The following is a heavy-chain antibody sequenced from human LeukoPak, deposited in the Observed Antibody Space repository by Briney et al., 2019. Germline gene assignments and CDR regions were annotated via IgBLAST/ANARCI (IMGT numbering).Heavy chain of an antibody. Sequence: SETLSLTCAVSGGSISSGGYSWSRIRQPPGKSLEWIGYIYHSGSTYYNPSLKSRVTISVDRSKNQFSLKLRSVTAADTAVYYCARGEGYCSSTSCYLGSWGQGTLVTVSS. CDR3: ARGEGYCSSTSCYLGS. D-gene: IGHD2-2*01. CDR2: IYHSGST. CDR1: GGSISSGGYS. J-gene: IGHJ5*01. V-gene: IGHV4-30-2*01.